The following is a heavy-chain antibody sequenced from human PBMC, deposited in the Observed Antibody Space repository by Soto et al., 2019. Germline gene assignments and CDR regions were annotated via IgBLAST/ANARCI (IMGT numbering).Heavy chain of an antibody. CDR2: ISYDSTKT. J-gene: IGHJ6*02. D-gene: IGHD1-26*01. V-gene: IGHV3-30*03. CDR3: ARTRSAWSDFHCGALDV. Sequence: GESLKISCAASGFTFNSYGMHWVRQGPGNGLEWVAFISYDSTKTYYADSVKGRFTISRDNSNSALYVQMNSLTGEDTAVYYCARTRSAWSDFHCGALDVWGQGTTVTGSS. CDR1: GFTFNSYG.